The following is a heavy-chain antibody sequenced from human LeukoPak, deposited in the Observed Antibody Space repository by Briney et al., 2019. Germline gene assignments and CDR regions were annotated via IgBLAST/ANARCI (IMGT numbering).Heavy chain of an antibody. V-gene: IGHV4-59*01. CDR3: ARGGASSEWFDP. Sequence: SETLSLTCTVSGDSISAYYWSWIRQTPGKGLEWIAFIHSSGTTNYNPSLKSRVSVSVDTSNNQFSLSVNSVTAADTAVYYCARGGASSEWFDPWGQGTLVTVSS. J-gene: IGHJ5*02. CDR1: GDSISAYY. D-gene: IGHD6-25*01. CDR2: IHSSGTT.